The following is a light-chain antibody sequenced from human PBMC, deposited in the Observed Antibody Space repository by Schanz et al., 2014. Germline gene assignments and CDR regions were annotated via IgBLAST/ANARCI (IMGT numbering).Light chain of an antibody. CDR1: SSDVGGYNY. V-gene: IGLV2-11*01. CDR2: DVS. CDR3: CSHGGRNKFWV. Sequence: QSALTQPRSVSGSPGQSVTISCTGASSDVGGYNYVSWYQQHPGKAPKLIIYDVSRRPSGVPDRFSGSKSGNTASLTISGLQAEDEADYYCCSHGGRNKFWVFGGGTKLTVL. J-gene: IGLJ3*02.